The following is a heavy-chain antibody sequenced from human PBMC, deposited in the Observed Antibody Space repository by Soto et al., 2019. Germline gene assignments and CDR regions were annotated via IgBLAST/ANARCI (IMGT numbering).Heavy chain of an antibody. CDR2: IIPIFGTA. J-gene: IGHJ4*02. D-gene: IGHD3-22*01. CDR1: GVTFSSYA. V-gene: IGHV1-69*13. Sequence: SVKVSCKASGVTFSSYAISWVRQAPGQGLEWMGGIIPIFGTANYAQKFQGRVTITADESTSTAYMELSSLRSEDTAVYYCARSPYYYDSSGYYAYWGQGTLVTVSS. CDR3: ARSPYYYDSSGYYAY.